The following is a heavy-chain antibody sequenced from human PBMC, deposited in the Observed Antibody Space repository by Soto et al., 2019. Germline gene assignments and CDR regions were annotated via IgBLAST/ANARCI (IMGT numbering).Heavy chain of an antibody. V-gene: IGHV4-59*01. CDR1: GGSLSSYY. J-gene: IGHJ6*02. CDR2: IYYSGST. Sequence: PSGTLSLTCTRSGGSLSSYYWSWIRQPPGKGLEWIGYIYYSGSTNYNPSLKRRVTISVDTSKNQFSLKLSSVTAADTAVYYCARDRYSGTTFYGMDVWGQGSTVTVSS. D-gene: IGHD1-7*01. CDR3: ARDRYSGTTFYGMDV.